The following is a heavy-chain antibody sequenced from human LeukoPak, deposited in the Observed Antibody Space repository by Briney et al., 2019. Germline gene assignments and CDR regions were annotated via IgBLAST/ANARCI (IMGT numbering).Heavy chain of an antibody. CDR2: INHSGST. J-gene: IGHJ4*02. Sequence: GSLRLSCAASGFTFSSYAMSWVRQAPGKGLEWIGEINHSGSTNYNPSLKSRVTISVDTSKNQFSLKLSSVTAADTAVYYCARFESSGWYVLYWGQGTLVTVSS. D-gene: IGHD6-19*01. CDR3: ARFESSGWYVLY. V-gene: IGHV4-34*01. CDR1: GFTFSSYA.